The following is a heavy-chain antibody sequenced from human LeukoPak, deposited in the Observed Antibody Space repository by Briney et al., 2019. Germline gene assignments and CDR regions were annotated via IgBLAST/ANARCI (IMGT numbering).Heavy chain of an antibody. CDR1: GGSISRSSYY. V-gene: IGHV4-39*01. CDR3: ARGSSGSYYNYYYMDV. D-gene: IGHD1-26*01. J-gene: IGHJ6*03. Sequence: SETLSLTCSVSGGSISRSSYYWGWIRQPPGKGLEWIGSLYNTETTYYNPSLQSRVTISVDTSKNQLSLKLSSVTAADTAVYYCARGSSGSYYNYYYMDVWGKGTTVTVSS. CDR2: LYNTETT.